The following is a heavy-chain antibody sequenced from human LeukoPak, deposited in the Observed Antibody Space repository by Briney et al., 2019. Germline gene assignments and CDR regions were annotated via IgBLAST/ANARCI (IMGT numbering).Heavy chain of an antibody. Sequence: GGSLRLSCAASGFTFSSYWMSWVRQAPGKGLEWVANIKQDGSEKYYVDSVKGRFTISRDSAKNSLYLQMNSLRAEDTAVYYCARGNGGNSGEYFYYGMDVWGQGTTVTVSS. V-gene: IGHV3-7*01. CDR3: ARGNGGNSGEYFYYGMDV. CDR1: GFTFSSYW. D-gene: IGHD4-23*01. CDR2: IKQDGSEK. J-gene: IGHJ6*01.